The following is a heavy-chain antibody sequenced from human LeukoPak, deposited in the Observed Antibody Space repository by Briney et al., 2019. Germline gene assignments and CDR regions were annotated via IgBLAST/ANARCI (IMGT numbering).Heavy chain of an antibody. Sequence: PGGSXRLSCAASGFTFSSYGMYWVRQAPGKGXXXXXXXSFDGSNKYYADSVXGXFTVXRDNSKDTLYLQMNSLRAEDTAVYYCAKDEIGAVAGLLDYWGQGILVTVSS. CDR1: GFTFSSYG. D-gene: IGHD6-19*01. CDR3: AKDEIGAVAGLLDY. V-gene: IGHV3-30*18. CDR2: XSFDGSNK. J-gene: IGHJ4*02.